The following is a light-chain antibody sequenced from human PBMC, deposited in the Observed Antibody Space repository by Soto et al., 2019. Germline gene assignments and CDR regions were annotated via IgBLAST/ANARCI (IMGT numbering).Light chain of an antibody. J-gene: IGKJ4*01. V-gene: IGKV3-20*01. CDR1: QSLSNNY. CDR2: GAS. CDR3: QQYGSSPVT. Sequence: EIVLTQSPGTLSLSPGERATLSCRASQSLSNNYLAWYQQIPGQAPRLLIYGASVRATGIPDRFSGSGSGTDFTLTISRLEPEYFAVYFCQQYGSSPVTFGGGTKVEIK.